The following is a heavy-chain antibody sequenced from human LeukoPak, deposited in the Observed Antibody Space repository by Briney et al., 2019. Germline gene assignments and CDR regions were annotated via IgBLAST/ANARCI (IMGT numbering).Heavy chain of an antibody. CDR1: GGSISSGSYY. J-gene: IGHJ5*02. CDR2: IYTSGST. CDR3: ASSNILTGMFDP. V-gene: IGHV4-61*02. D-gene: IGHD3-9*01. Sequence: SQTLSLTCTVSGGSISSGSYYWSWIRQPAGKGLEWIGRIYTSGSTNYNPSLKSRVTISVDTSKNQFSLKLSSVTAADTAVYYCASSNILTGMFDPWGQGTLVTVSS.